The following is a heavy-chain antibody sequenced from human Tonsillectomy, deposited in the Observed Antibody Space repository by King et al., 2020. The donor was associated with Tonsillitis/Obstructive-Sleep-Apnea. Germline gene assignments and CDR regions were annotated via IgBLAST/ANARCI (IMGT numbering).Heavy chain of an antibody. Sequence: EVQLVESGGGLVKPGGSLRLSCAASGFTLGSYWMSWVRQAPGKGLEWVANIKQDGREKHYVDSVKGRFTISRDNAKSSLYLQMNSLRAEDTAVYYCARRWSSGYFYYYYMDVWGKGTTVTVSS. J-gene: IGHJ6*03. CDR2: IKQDGREK. CDR3: ARRWSSGYFYYYYMDV. D-gene: IGHD3-22*01. V-gene: IGHV3-7*01. CDR1: GFTLGSYW.